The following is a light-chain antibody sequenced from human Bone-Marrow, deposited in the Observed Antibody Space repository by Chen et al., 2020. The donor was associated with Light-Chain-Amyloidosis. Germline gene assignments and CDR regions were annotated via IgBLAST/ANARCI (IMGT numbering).Light chain of an antibody. Sequence: QSALTPPPSASGSPGQSVTISCTGARSDFGPFNYVSWYQQHPGKAPKLIMFDVNRRPSGVPGRFSGSKSGNTASLTVSGLQPDDEADYYCSSFAVSKIVLFGGGTKLTVL. CDR1: RSDFGPFNY. J-gene: IGLJ3*02. CDR2: DVN. V-gene: IGLV2-8*01. CDR3: SSFAVSKIVL.